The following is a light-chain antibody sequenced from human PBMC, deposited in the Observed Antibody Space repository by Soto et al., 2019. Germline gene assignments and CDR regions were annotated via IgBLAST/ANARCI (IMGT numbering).Light chain of an antibody. Sequence: EVMLTQSPGTLSLSPGERATLSCRASQSIFSNYSAWYQQKSGQAPRLLIYGASNRATGIPDRFSGSGSGTDFTLTISRLEPEDFAVYYCQQYGTSPRTFGQGTKVEFK. V-gene: IGKV3-20*01. CDR1: QSIFSNY. J-gene: IGKJ1*01. CDR3: QQYGTSPRT. CDR2: GAS.